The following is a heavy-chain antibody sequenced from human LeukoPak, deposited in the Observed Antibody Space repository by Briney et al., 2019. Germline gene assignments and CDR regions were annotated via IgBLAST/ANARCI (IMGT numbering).Heavy chain of an antibody. D-gene: IGHD3-22*01. J-gene: IGHJ4*02. CDR3: VRGDFYDSSGYPEYYFDY. Sequence: HAGGSLRLSCAASGFTVSSNYMSWVRQAPGKGLEWVSVLYSGGNTYYADSVKGRFTISRDNSKNTLYLQMNSLRAEDTAVYFCVRGDFYDSSGYPEYYFDYWGQGTLVTVSS. V-gene: IGHV3-53*01. CDR1: GFTVSSNY. CDR2: LYSGGNT.